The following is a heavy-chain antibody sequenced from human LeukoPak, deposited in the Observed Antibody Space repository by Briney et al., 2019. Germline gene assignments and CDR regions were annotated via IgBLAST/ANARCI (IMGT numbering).Heavy chain of an antibody. Sequence: PGGSLRLSCAASGFTFSSYAMHWVRQAPGKGLEWVAVISYDGSNKYYADSVKGRFTISRDNSKNTLYLQMNSLRAGDTAVYYCAREEWDEGYFDYWGQGTLVTVSS. D-gene: IGHD1-26*01. CDR2: ISYDGSNK. J-gene: IGHJ4*02. CDR1: GFTFSSYA. CDR3: AREEWDEGYFDY. V-gene: IGHV3-30-3*01.